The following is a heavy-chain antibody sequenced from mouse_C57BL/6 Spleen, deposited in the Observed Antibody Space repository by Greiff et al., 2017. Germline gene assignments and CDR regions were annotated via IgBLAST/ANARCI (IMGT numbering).Heavy chain of an antibody. V-gene: IGHV6-3*01. CDR1: GFTFSNYW. J-gene: IGHJ4*01. D-gene: IGHD2-3*01. CDR2: IRLKSDNYAT. CDR3: TGGGYSYYYAMDY. Sequence: EVQGVESGGGLVQPGGSMKLSCVASGFTFSNYWMNWVRQSPETGLAWVAQIRLKSDNYATHYAESVTGRFTISRDDSKSSVYLQMNNLRAEDTGIYYCTGGGYSYYYAMDYWGQGTSVTVSS.